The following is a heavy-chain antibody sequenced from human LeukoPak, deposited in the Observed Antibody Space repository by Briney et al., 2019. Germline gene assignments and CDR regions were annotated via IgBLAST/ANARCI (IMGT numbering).Heavy chain of an antibody. V-gene: IGHV1-58*02. CDR3: ARAQSYYDY. D-gene: IGHD1-26*01. Sequence: GTSVKVSCKASGFTFTSSAMQWVRQARGQRLEWIGWIVVGSGNTNYAQKFQERVTMTRDTSTTTVYMELSSLRSEDTAVYYCARAQSYYDYWGQGTLVTVSS. J-gene: IGHJ4*02. CDR2: IVVGSGNT. CDR1: GFTFTSSA.